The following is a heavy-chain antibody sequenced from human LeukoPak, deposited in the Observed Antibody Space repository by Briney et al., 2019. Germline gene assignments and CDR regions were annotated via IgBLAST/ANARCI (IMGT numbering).Heavy chain of an antibody. CDR2: ISYDGSSK. CDR3: AKDADLYFDY. Sequence: PGGSLRLSCAASGFTFSSYPMHWVRQAPGKGLEWVAVISYDGSSKYYADSVKGRFTISRDNSKNTLFLQMNSLRAEDTAVYYCAKDADLYFDYWGQGTLVTVSS. J-gene: IGHJ4*02. V-gene: IGHV3-30*18. CDR1: GFTFSSYP.